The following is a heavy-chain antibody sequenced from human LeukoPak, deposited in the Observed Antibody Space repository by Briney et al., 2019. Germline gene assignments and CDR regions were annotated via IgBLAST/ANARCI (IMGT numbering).Heavy chain of an antibody. D-gene: IGHD4-17*01. CDR3: ARDKNHGDSYFAY. Sequence: GGSLRLSCAASGFTFGTYWMSWVRQAPGKGLEWVANIKHDGNEKYYVDSAKGRFTISRDNAKNSLYLQMNSLRAEDTAVYYCARDKNHGDSYFAYWGQGILVTVSS. CDR1: GFTFGTYW. V-gene: IGHV3-7*01. J-gene: IGHJ4*02. CDR2: IKHDGNEK.